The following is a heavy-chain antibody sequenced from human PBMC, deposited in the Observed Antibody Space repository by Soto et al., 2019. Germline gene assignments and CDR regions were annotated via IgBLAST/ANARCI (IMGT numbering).Heavy chain of an antibody. Sequence: GGSLRLSCAASGFTLSSYWMSWVRQAPRKGLEWVANIKQDGGEKEYVDSVKGRFTISRDNGKNSLYLQMNSLRAEDTAVYYCVRALDYFDGSGYYRTFDYWGQGP. J-gene: IGHJ4*02. CDR3: VRALDYFDGSGYYRTFDY. D-gene: IGHD3-22*01. V-gene: IGHV3-7*01. CDR1: GFTLSSYW. CDR2: IKQDGGEK.